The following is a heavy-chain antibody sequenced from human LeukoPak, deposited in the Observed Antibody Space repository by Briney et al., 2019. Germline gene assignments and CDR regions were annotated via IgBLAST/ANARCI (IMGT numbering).Heavy chain of an antibody. V-gene: IGHV1-2*02. CDR3: MANDYYDSSGYYAFDI. CDR1: GYTFTGYY. J-gene: IGHJ3*02. CDR2: INPNSGGT. Sequence: GASVKVSCKASGYTFTGYYMHWVRQAPGQGLEWMGWINPNSGGTNYAQKFQGRVTMTRDTSISTAYMELSRLRSDDTAVYYCMANDYYDSSGYYAFDIWGQGTMVTVSS. D-gene: IGHD3-22*01.